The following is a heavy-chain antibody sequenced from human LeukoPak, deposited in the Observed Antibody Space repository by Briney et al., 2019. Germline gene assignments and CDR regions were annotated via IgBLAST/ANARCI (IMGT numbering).Heavy chain of an antibody. V-gene: IGHV3-21*01. CDR1: GFTFSSYS. CDR3: ARAPRIQPTPGAFDI. CDR2: IGGSGDNI. D-gene: IGHD1-1*01. Sequence: PGGSLRLSCAASGFTFSSYSMNWVRQAPGKGLEWVSAIGGSGDNIHYADSVKGRFTISRDNSKNTLYLQMNSLRAEDTAVYYCARAPRIQPTPGAFDIWGQGTMVTVSS. J-gene: IGHJ3*02.